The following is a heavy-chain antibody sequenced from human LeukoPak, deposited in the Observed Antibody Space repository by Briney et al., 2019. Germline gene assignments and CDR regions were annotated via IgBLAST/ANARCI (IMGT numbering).Heavy chain of an antibody. CDR1: GGSISRYY. J-gene: IGHJ4*02. CDR3: ARIDSESYDYVWGSYRYGFDY. V-gene: IGHV4-59*08. Sequence: SETLSLTCTVSGGSISRYYWSWIRQPPGKGLEWIGYIYYSGSTYYNPSLKSRVTISVDTSKNQFSLKLSSVTAADTAVYYCARIDSESYDYVWGSYRYGFDYWGQGTLVTVSS. CDR2: IYYSGST. D-gene: IGHD3-16*02.